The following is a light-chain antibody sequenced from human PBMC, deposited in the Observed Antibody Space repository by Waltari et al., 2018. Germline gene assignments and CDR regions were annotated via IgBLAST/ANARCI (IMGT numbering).Light chain of an antibody. V-gene: IGKV3-20*01. CDR2: GAS. CDR3: QQYGSSPLT. CDR1: QRVSSSY. Sequence: TELTQSPGTLSLSPGEKATLSCRASQRVSSSYLAWYQQKPGQAPRLLIYGASSRATGIPDRFSGSGSGTDFTLTISRLEPEDFAVYYCQQYGSSPLTFGQGTKVEI. J-gene: IGKJ1*01.